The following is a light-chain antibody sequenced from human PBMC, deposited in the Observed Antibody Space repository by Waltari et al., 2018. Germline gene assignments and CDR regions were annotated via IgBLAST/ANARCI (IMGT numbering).Light chain of an antibody. CDR1: QSVYSN. Sequence: EVVMTQSPATLSVSPGERATLSCRATQSVYSNLAWYQHKPGQAPRLLIYGGSTRATGIPDRFSGSGSGTEYTLTIIGMQSEDSAVYYCQQYNSWPTFGGGTKMEIK. J-gene: IGKJ4*01. V-gene: IGKV3-15*01. CDR3: QQYNSWPT. CDR2: GGS.